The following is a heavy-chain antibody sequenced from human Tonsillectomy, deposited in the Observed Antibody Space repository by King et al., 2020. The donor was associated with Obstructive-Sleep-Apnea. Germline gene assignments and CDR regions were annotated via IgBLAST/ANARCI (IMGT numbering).Heavy chain of an antibody. CDR1: GYSFISYW. D-gene: IGHD3-22*01. CDR3: ARWGHTGGYYDAFDI. V-gene: IGHV5-51*01. CDR2: IYPGDSDT. J-gene: IGHJ3*02. Sequence: VQLVESGAEVKKPGESLKISCKGSGYSFISYWIGWVRQMPGKGLEWMGIIYPGDSDTRYSPSFQGQVTISADKSISTAYLQWSSLKASDTAMYYCARWGHTGGYYDAFDIWGQGTMVIVSS.